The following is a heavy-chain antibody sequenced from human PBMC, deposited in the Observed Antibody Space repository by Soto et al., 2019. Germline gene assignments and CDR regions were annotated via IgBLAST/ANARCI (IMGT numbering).Heavy chain of an antibody. Sequence: PGGSLRLSCAASGFTFCSYAMSWVRQAPGKGLEWVPAISGSGGSAYYADSVKGRFTISRDNSKNTLYLQMNSLRAEDTAVYYCAKDLFMTMIVVADWGQGTLVTVSS. CDR1: GFTFCSYA. V-gene: IGHV3-23*01. D-gene: IGHD3-22*01. CDR2: ISGSGGSA. CDR3: AKDLFMTMIVVAD. J-gene: IGHJ4*02.